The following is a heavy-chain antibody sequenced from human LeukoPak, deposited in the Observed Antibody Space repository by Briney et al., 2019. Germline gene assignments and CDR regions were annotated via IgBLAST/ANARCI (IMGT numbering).Heavy chain of an antibody. CDR2: IIPIFGTA. D-gene: IGHD2-2*01. CDR1: GGTFSSYA. V-gene: IGHV1-69*05. CDR3: NVRVVPAAIALEGYYYMDV. J-gene: IGHJ6*03. Sequence: SVKVSCKASGGTFSSYAISWVRQAPGQGLEWMGGIIPIFGTANYAQKFQGRVTITTDKSTSTAYMELSSLRSEDTAVYYCNVRVVPAAIALEGYYYMDVWGKGTTVTVSS.